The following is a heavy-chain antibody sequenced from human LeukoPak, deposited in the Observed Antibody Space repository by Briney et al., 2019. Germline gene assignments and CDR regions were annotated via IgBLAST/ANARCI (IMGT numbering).Heavy chain of an antibody. D-gene: IGHD3-22*01. V-gene: IGHV5-51*06. CDR1: GYSFTNYW. CDR2: IYPGDSDT. Sequence: GESLNISCEASGYSFTNYWIGWVRQMPGKGLEWMGIIYPGDSDTRYSPSFQGQITISADKSISTAYLQWSSLQASDTAVYYCARRHDSSGYYYRYWGQGTLVTVSS. J-gene: IGHJ4*02. CDR3: ARRHDSSGYYYRY.